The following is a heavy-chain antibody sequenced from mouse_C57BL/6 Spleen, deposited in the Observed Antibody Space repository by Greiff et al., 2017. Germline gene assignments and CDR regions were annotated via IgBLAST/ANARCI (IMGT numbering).Heavy chain of an antibody. D-gene: IGHD1-1*01. CDR3: ARKYYGSSSYFDY. V-gene: IGHV3-6*01. Sequence: EVKLQESGPGLVKPSQSLSLTCSVTGYSITSGYYWNWIRQFPGNKLEWMGYISYDGSNNYNPSLKNRISITRDTSKNQFFLKLNSVTTEDTATYYCARKYYGSSSYFDYWGQGTTLTVSS. CDR1: GYSITSGYY. CDR2: ISYDGSN. J-gene: IGHJ2*01.